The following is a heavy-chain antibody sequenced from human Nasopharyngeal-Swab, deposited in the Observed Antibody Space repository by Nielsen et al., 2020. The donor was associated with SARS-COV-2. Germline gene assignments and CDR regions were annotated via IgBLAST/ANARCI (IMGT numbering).Heavy chain of an antibody. CDR2: MNPNSDNT. Sequence: ASVQVSCKASGYTFTSYDINWVRQATGQGLEWMGWMNPNSDNTAYAQKFQGRVTMTRNTSISTAYMELSSLRSEDTAVYYCARGQNDFGTFDIWGQGTMVTVSS. V-gene: IGHV1-8*01. J-gene: IGHJ3*02. D-gene: IGHD4-17*01. CDR3: ARGQNDFGTFDI. CDR1: GYTFTSYD.